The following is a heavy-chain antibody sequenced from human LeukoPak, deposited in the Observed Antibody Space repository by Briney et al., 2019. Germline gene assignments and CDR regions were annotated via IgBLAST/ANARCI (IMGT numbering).Heavy chain of an antibody. J-gene: IGHJ4*02. CDR2: INPSGGTT. Sequence: ASVKVSCKASGYTFTSYAMNWVRQAPGQGLEWMGIINPSGGTTIYAHKFQGRVTMTRDMSTSTVSMDLSSLTSGDTAVYYCARGRDSSWYTPADYWGQGTLVTVSS. D-gene: IGHD6-13*01. CDR1: GYTFTSYA. CDR3: ARGRDSSWYTPADY. V-gene: IGHV1-46*01.